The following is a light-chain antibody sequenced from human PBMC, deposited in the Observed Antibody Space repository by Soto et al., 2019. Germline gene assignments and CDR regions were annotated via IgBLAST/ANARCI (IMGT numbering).Light chain of an antibody. V-gene: IGKV3-20*01. CDR2: DAS. Sequence: EIVLTQPPCTLSLSPGERATLSCRASQSVSSSYLACYHQKPGQAPTLLLYDASTRTFDVPDRFSGSGSGTEYTLPTSSLQSEDFAVYYCQHYGTSPSTFGRGTKVAIK. J-gene: IGKJ1*01. CDR3: QHYGTSPST. CDR1: QSVSSSY.